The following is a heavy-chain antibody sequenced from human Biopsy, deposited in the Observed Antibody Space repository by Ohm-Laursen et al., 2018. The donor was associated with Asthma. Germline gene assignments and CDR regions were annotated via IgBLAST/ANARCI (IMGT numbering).Heavy chain of an antibody. CDR1: RFTYE. Sequence: SLRLSCAASRFTYEMHWVRQAPGKGLEWVAVISYDGSSIYYADSVKGRFTISRDNSKNTLSLQMNSLSAEDSAVYYCARVDGVVEPATRMGGMDVWGQGTTVTVSS. J-gene: IGHJ6*02. CDR3: ARVDGVVEPATRMGGMDV. D-gene: IGHD2-15*01. CDR2: ISYDGSSI. V-gene: IGHV3-30-3*01.